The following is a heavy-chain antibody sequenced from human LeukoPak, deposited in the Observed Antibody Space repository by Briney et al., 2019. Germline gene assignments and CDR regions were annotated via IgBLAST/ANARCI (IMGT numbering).Heavy chain of an antibody. D-gene: IGHD6-13*01. V-gene: IGHV3-23*01. CDR1: EFTFSSYA. CDR3: AKAAAAPGFDF. J-gene: IGHJ4*02. CDR2: IRDSGVST. Sequence: GGSLRLSCAASEFTFSSYAMSWVRQAPGKGLEWVSAIRDSGVSTYYTDSVKGRFTISRDNSKNTLYLQMNSLRAEDTALYYCAKAAAAPGFDFWGQGTLVTVSS.